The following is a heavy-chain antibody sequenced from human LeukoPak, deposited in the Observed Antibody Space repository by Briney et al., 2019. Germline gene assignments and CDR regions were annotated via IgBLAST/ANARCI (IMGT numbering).Heavy chain of an antibody. V-gene: IGHV4-59*08. CDR3: ARLRYYYGSGSYYYGMDV. Sequence: SETLSLTCTVSGGSISSYYWSWIRQPPGKGLEGIGYIYYSGSTNYNPSLKSRVTISVDTSKNQFSLKLSSVTAADTAVYYCARLRYYYGSGSYYYGMDVWGQGTTVTVSS. CDR1: GGSISSYY. D-gene: IGHD3-10*01. CDR2: IYYSGST. J-gene: IGHJ6*02.